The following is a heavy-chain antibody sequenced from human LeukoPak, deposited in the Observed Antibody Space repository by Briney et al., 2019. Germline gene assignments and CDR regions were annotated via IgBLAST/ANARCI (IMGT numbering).Heavy chain of an antibody. V-gene: IGHV3-9*01. CDR2: ISWNSGRI. CDR1: GFTFNDYT. D-gene: IGHD4-17*01. Sequence: PGGSLRLSCAASGFTFNDYTIHWVRQTPGKGLEWVPGISWNSGRIGYADSVKGRFTISRDNRKNSLYLEMNSLRTEDTALYYCAKDLGDYGDYSGAFDIWGQGTMVTVSS. CDR3: AKDLGDYGDYSGAFDI. J-gene: IGHJ3*02.